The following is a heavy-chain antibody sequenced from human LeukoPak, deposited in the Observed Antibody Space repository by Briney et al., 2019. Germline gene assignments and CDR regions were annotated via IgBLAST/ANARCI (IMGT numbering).Heavy chain of an antibody. J-gene: IGHJ4*02. D-gene: IGHD6-13*01. CDR2: ISYDGSNK. V-gene: IGHV3-30-3*01. CDR3: AREEIAAAGIYFDY. Sequence: PGGSLRLSCAASGFTFSSYAMHWVRQAPGKGLEWVAVISYDGSNKYYADSVKGRFTISRDNSKNTLYLQMNSLRAEDTAVYYCAREEIAAAGIYFDYWGQGTLVTVSP. CDR1: GFTFSSYA.